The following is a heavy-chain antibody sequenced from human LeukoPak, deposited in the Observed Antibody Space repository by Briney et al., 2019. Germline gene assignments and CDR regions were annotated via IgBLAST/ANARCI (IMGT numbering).Heavy chain of an antibody. CDR2: MNPNSGNT. Sequence: GASVKVSCKASGYTFTSYDINWVRQATGQGLEWMGWMNPNSGNTGYAQKFQGRVTITRNTSISTAYMELSSLRSEDTAVYYCARGLTTLGYCSSTSCYNNWFDPWGQGTLVTVSS. CDR3: ARGLTTLGYCSSTSCYNNWFDP. D-gene: IGHD2-2*02. CDR1: GYTFTSYD. V-gene: IGHV1-8*03. J-gene: IGHJ5*02.